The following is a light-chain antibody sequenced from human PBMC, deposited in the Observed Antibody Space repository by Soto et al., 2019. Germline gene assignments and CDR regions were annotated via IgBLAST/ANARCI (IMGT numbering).Light chain of an antibody. CDR1: SSDVGGYNY. Sequence: QSVLTQPASVSGSPGQSITISCTGTSSDVGGYNYVFWYQQHPGKAPKLMIYDVSNRPSGVSNRFSGSKSGNTASLTISGLQAEDEADYYCSSYTSSSTLCFGTGTKVTVL. J-gene: IGLJ1*01. CDR2: DVS. CDR3: SSYTSSSTLC. V-gene: IGLV2-14*01.